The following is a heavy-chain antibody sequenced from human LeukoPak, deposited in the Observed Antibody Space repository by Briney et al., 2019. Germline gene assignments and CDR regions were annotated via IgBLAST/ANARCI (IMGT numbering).Heavy chain of an antibody. V-gene: IGHV4-4*02. J-gene: IGHJ4*02. Sequence: PSETLSLTCTVSGGSISSSNWWNWVRQPPGKGPEWIGEIHHSGTTHYNPSLKSRLTISVDKSKNQFSLKLSSVTAADTAVYYCASRSSGWYLDYWGQGTLVTVSS. CDR2: IHHSGTT. CDR3: ASRSSGWYLDY. D-gene: IGHD6-19*01. CDR1: GGSISSSNW.